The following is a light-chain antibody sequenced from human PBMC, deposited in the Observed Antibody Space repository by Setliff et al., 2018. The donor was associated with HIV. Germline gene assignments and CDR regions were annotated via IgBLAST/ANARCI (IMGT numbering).Light chain of an antibody. Sequence: DIVMTQSPDSLAVSLGERATINCKSSKSVLYNSNSKNYLAWYQQKPGQPPKLLIYWTSTRESGVPDRFSGSGSGTDFTLTISSLQAEDVAVYYCQQYFSAPYTFGQGTKVDIK. CDR1: KSVLYNSNSKNY. V-gene: IGKV4-1*01. J-gene: IGKJ2*01. CDR3: QQYFSAPYT. CDR2: WTS.